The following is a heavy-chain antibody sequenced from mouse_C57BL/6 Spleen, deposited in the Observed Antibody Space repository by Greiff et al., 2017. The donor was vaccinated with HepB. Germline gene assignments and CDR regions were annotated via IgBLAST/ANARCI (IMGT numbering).Heavy chain of an antibody. CDR1: GYTFTSYG. D-gene: IGHD2-5*01. J-gene: IGHJ1*03. CDR2: IYPRSGNT. Sequence: QVQLQQSGAELARPGASVKLSCKASGYTFTSYGISWVKQRTGQGLEWIGEIYPRSGNTYYNEKFKGKATLTADKSSSTAYLELRSLTSEDSAVYFCERNSYSNFPYWYFDVWGTGTTVTVSS. CDR3: ERNSYSNFPYWYFDV. V-gene: IGHV1-81*01.